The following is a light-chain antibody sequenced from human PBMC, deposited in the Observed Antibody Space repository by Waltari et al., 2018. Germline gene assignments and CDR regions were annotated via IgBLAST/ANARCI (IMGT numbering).Light chain of an antibody. CDR2: EAS. Sequence: EKVMTQSPDTLSVSPGVVVTLSCRASHSVSTNVAWYQQRHGQAPRLLIYEASTRASGIPARFSGSGSGTEFTLTISGLQSEDCALYYCQQYNDWYSFGQGTNLAIK. V-gene: IGKV3-15*01. J-gene: IGKJ2*03. CDR3: QQYNDWYS. CDR1: HSVSTN.